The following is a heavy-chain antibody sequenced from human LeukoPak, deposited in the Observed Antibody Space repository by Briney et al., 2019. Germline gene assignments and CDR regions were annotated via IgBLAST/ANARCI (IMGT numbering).Heavy chain of an antibody. CDR2: INWNGGST. J-gene: IGHJ5*02. Sequence: GGSLRLSCAASGYTFDDYGMSWVRQAPGKGLEWVSGINWNGGSTGYAVSVKGRFTISRDNAKNSLSLQMNSLRAEDTAVYYCARPLLYYYGSETYFWFDPWGQGTLVTVSS. CDR1: GYTFDDYG. CDR3: ARPLLYYYGSETYFWFDP. V-gene: IGHV3-20*04. D-gene: IGHD3-10*01.